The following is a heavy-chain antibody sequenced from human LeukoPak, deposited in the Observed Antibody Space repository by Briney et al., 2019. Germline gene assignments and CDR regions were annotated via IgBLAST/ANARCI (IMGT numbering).Heavy chain of an antibody. Sequence: SETLSLTCTVSGGSISSYYWSWIRQPPGKGLEWIGYIYYSGSTNYNPSLKSRVTISVDTSKNQFSLKLSSVTAADTAVYYCARDKKDYGDYEAGNDAFDIWGQGTMVTVSS. CDR1: GGSISSYY. V-gene: IGHV4-59*01. CDR3: ARDKKDYGDYEAGNDAFDI. D-gene: IGHD4-17*01. CDR2: IYYSGST. J-gene: IGHJ3*02.